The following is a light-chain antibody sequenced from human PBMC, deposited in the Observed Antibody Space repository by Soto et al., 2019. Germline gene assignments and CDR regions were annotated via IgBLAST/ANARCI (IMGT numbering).Light chain of an antibody. Sequence: QSELTQPASVSGSPGQSITISCTGTRSDIGAYNFVSWYQQHPGEVPKLILYDVNVRPSGVSNRFSGSKSGITASPTISGLQAEDEADYYCTSWTTSTTMIFGGGTKVTVL. CDR1: RSDIGAYNF. V-gene: IGLV2-14*03. CDR3: TSWTTSTTMI. J-gene: IGLJ2*01. CDR2: DVN.